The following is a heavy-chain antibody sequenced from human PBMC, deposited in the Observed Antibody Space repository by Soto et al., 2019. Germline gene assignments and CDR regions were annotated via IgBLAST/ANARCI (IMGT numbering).Heavy chain of an antibody. CDR3: ARSVECSGGSCYGWFDP. Sequence: ASVKVSCKASGYTFSNYAIHWVRQAPGQRLEWMGWINVDNGNTRYSQKLQGRVSMTTDTSASTGYMDLRSLRSDDTAVYYCARSVECSGGSCYGWFDPWGQGTLVTVSS. CDR1: GYTFSNYA. D-gene: IGHD2-15*01. V-gene: IGHV1-3*01. J-gene: IGHJ5*02. CDR2: INVDNGNT.